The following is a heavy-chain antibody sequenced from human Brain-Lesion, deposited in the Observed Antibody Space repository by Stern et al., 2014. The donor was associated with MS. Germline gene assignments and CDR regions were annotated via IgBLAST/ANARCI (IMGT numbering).Heavy chain of an antibody. V-gene: IGHV5-51*03. Sequence: EVQLVESGAEVKKPGESLKISCEASGYLFDDYWIGWVRQMSGRGLELVAIIFPRDSNTRYSPSVQGQVTISPDKSISTAYLQWGSLKASDPAMYSCARSPATPSGYDRFDYWGQGALVTVSS. CDR2: IFPRDSNT. D-gene: IGHD5-12*01. CDR3: ARSPATPSGYDRFDY. CDR1: GYLFDDYW. J-gene: IGHJ4*02.